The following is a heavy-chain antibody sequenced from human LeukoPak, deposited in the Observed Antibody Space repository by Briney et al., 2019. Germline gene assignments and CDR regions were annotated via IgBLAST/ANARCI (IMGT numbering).Heavy chain of an antibody. CDR3: AKGDDYYGSGSYYNEDDAFDI. J-gene: IGHJ3*02. V-gene: IGHV3-30*18. D-gene: IGHD3-10*01. CDR2: ISYDGSNK. Sequence: GGSLRLSCAASGFTFSSYGMHWVRQAPGKGLEWVAVISYDGSNKYYADSVKGRFTISRDNSKNTLYLQMNSLRAEDTAVYYCAKGDDYYGSGSYYNEDDAFDIWGQGTMVTVSS. CDR1: GFTFSSYG.